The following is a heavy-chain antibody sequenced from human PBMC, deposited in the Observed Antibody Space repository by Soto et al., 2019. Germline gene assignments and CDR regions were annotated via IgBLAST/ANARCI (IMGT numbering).Heavy chain of an antibody. V-gene: IGHV3-21*01. CDR2: ISSSSSYI. CDR1: GFTFSSYS. D-gene: IGHD3-3*01. J-gene: IGHJ6*03. CDR3: AGYDSLSPGIEGGMDV. Sequence: PGGSLRLSCAASGFTFSSYSMNWVRQAPGKGLEWVSSISSSSSYIYYADSVKGRFTISRDNAKNSLYLQMNSLRAEDTAVYYCAGYDSLSPGIEGGMDVWGKETTVTLSS.